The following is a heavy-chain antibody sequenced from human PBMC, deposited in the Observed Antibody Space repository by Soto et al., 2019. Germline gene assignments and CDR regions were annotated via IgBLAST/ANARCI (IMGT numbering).Heavy chain of an antibody. D-gene: IGHD3-22*01. V-gene: IGHV3-33*01. J-gene: IGHJ2*01. Sequence: QVQLVESGGGVVQPGRSLRLSCAASGFTFSSYGMHWVRQAPGKGLEWVAVIWYDGSNKYYADSVKGRFTISRDNSTNTLYLQRNSLRAEDTAVYYCARLRPNYYDSRGYDGYFDLWGRGTLVTVSS. CDR1: GFTFSSYG. CDR2: IWYDGSNK. CDR3: ARLRPNYYDSRGYDGYFDL.